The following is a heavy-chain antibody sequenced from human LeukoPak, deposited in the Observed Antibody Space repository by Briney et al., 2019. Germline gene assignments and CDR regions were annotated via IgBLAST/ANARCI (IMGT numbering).Heavy chain of an antibody. CDR2: IYHSGST. V-gene: IGHV4-59*01. J-gene: IGHJ4*02. CDR3: ARYSYRTTVATPDFDY. D-gene: IGHD4-23*01. Sequence: SETLSLTCTVSGCSLSNYYWSWIRQPPGKGLEWIGYIYHSGSTNYNPSLMSRVTISVDTSKNQFSQMVSSVTAADTAVYYCARYSYRTTVATPDFDYWGQGTLVTVSS. CDR1: GCSLSNYY.